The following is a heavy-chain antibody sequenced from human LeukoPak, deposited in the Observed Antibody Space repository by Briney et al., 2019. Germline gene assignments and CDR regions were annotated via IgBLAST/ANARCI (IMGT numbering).Heavy chain of an antibody. Sequence: SETPSLTCTVSGGSISSYYWSWIRQPAGKGLEWIGRIYTSGSTNYNPSLKSRVTMSVDTSKNQFSLKLSSVTAADTAVYYCARDTYYYGSGSYLQDAFDIWGQGTMVTVSS. J-gene: IGHJ3*02. CDR2: IYTSGST. D-gene: IGHD3-10*01. CDR1: GGSISSYY. V-gene: IGHV4-4*07. CDR3: ARDTYYYGSGSYLQDAFDI.